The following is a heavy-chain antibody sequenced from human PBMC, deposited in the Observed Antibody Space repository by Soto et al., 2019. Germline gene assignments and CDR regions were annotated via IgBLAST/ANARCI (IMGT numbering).Heavy chain of an antibody. J-gene: IGHJ4*02. CDR1: GYTFTGYY. V-gene: IGHV1-2*04. CDR2: INPNSGGT. Sequence: ASVKVSCKASGYTFTGYYMHWVRQAPGQGLEWMGWINPNSGGTNYAQKFQGWVTMTRDTSIRTAYMELSRLRSDDTAVYCCARTPAIAARHFDYWGQGTLVTVSS. D-gene: IGHD6-6*01. CDR3: ARTPAIAARHFDY.